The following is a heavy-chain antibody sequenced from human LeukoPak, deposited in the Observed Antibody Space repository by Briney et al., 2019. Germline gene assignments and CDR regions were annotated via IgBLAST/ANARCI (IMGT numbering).Heavy chain of an antibody. Sequence: GRSLRLSCAASGCTFSSYGMHWVRQAPGKGLEWVAVISSDVSYKYYADSVKGRFTISRDNSKNTLYLQMNSLRAEDTAVYYCAKESLSFFDSWGQGTLVTVSA. D-gene: IGHD3-10*01. V-gene: IGHV3-30*18. J-gene: IGHJ4*02. CDR1: GCTFSSYG. CDR2: ISSDVSYK. CDR3: AKESLSFFDS.